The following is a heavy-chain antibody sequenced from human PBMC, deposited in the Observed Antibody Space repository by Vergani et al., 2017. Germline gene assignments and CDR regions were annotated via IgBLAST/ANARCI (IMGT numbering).Heavy chain of an antibody. J-gene: IGHJ5*02. Sequence: EVQLLESGGGLVQPGGSLRLSCAASGFTFSSYAMSWVRHAPGKGLEWVSAISGSGGSTYYADSVKGRFTISRDNSKNTLYLQMNSLRAEDTAVYYCAKGKESGSYGRNWFDPWGQGTLVTVSS. V-gene: IGHV3-23*01. CDR1: GFTFSSYA. CDR2: ISGSGGST. D-gene: IGHD1-26*01. CDR3: AKGKESGSYGRNWFDP.